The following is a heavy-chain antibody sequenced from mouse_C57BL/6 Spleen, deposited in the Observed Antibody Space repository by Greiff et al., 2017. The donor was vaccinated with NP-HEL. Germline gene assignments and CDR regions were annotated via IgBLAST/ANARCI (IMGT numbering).Heavy chain of an antibody. D-gene: IGHD1-1*01. Sequence: EVNLVESGGGLVQPGGSMKLSCVASGFTFSNYWMNWVRQSPEKGLEWVAQIRLKSDNYATHYAESVKGRFTISRDDSKSSVYLQMNNLRAEDTGIYYCTADYYGSSYLFAYWGQGTLVTVSA. CDR2: IRLKSDNYAT. CDR3: TADYYGSSYLFAY. CDR1: GFTFSNYW. V-gene: IGHV6-3*01. J-gene: IGHJ3*01.